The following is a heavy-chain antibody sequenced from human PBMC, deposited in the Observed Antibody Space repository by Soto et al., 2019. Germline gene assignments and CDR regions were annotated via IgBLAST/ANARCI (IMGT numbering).Heavy chain of an antibody. Sequence: SETLSLTCAVYGGSFSGYYWSWIRQPPGKGLEWIGEINHSGSTNYNPSLKSRVTISVDTSKNQFSLKLSSVTAADTVVYYCARSRMIYYDILTGYYFGDQGTLVTVSS. V-gene: IGHV4-34*01. CDR3: ARSRMIYYDILTGYYF. CDR2: INHSGST. CDR1: GGSFSGYY. J-gene: IGHJ4*02. D-gene: IGHD3-9*01.